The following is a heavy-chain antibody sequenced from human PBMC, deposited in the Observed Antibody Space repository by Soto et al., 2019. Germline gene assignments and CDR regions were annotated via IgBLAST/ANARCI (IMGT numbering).Heavy chain of an antibody. CDR3: ARDLFEDIVVVVAATDAFDI. V-gene: IGHV3-11*01. D-gene: IGHD2-15*01. CDR2: ISSSGSTI. CDR1: GFTFSDYY. J-gene: IGHJ3*02. Sequence: GGSLRLSCAASGFTFSDYYMSWIRQAPGKGLEWVSYISSSGSTIYYADSVKGRFTISRDNAKNSLYLQMNSLRAEDTAVYYCARDLFEDIVVVVAATDAFDIWGQGTMVTVSS.